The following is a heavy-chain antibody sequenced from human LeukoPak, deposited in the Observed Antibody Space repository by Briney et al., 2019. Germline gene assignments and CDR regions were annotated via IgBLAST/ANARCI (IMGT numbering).Heavy chain of an antibody. V-gene: IGHV3-30-3*01. CDR2: ISYDGSNK. Sequence: GGSLRLSCAASGFTFSSYAMHWVRQAPGKGLEWVAVISYDGSNKYYADSVKGRFTISRDNSKNRLYLQMNSLGAEDTAVYYCAREGIAVDAFDIWGQGTMVTVSS. J-gene: IGHJ3*02. D-gene: IGHD6-19*01. CDR1: GFTFSSYA. CDR3: AREGIAVDAFDI.